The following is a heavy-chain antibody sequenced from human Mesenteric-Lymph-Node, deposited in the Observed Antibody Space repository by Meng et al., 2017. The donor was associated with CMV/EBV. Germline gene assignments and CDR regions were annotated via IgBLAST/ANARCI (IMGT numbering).Heavy chain of an antibody. CDR3: ARGLVWCSSSSCFLFDY. Sequence: GESLKISCAASGFTFSSYAMHWVRQAPGKGLEWVAVISYDGSNKYYADSVKGRFTISRDNSKNTLYLQMNSLRPEDTAVYYCARGLVWCSSSSCFLFDYWGQGTLVTVSS. CDR2: ISYDGSNK. V-gene: IGHV3-30-3*01. D-gene: IGHD2-2*01. J-gene: IGHJ4*02. CDR1: GFTFSSYA.